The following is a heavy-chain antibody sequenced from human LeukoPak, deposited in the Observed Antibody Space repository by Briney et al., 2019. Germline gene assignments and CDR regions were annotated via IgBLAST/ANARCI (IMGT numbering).Heavy chain of an antibody. D-gene: IGHD3-10*01. Sequence: GGSLRLSCAASGFTFSNAWMSWVRQAPGKGLEWVGRIKSKTDGGTTDYAAPVKGRFTISRDDSKNTLYLQMNSLKTEDTAAYYCTTASTPYYYGSGTSGYWGQGTLVTVSS. CDR3: TTASTPYYYGSGTSGY. V-gene: IGHV3-15*01. CDR1: GFTFSNAW. CDR2: IKSKTDGGTT. J-gene: IGHJ4*02.